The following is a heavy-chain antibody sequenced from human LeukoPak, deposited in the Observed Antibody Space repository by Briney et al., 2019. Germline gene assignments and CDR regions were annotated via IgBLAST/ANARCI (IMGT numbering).Heavy chain of an antibody. CDR1: GGSFSGYY. J-gene: IGHJ5*02. V-gene: IGHV4-34*01. CDR2: INHSGST. CDR3: ARHWRYSSSWT. Sequence: SETLSLTCAVDGGSFSGYYWSWIPKPPGKGREGIGEINHSGSTNYNPSLKSRVTISVDTSKNQFSLKLSSVTAADTAVYYCARHWRYSSSWTWGQGTLVPASS. D-gene: IGHD6-13*01.